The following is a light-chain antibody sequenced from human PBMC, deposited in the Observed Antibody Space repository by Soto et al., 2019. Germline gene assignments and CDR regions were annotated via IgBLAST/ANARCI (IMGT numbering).Light chain of an antibody. V-gene: IGKV3-15*01. J-gene: IGKJ4*01. CDR3: QQYGDWPLT. CDR1: QSVGNN. CDR2: ATS. Sequence: EIVVTQSPATLSVSPGERATLSCRASQSVGNNFAWYQQKPGQAPRLLIFATSTRATGVPARFSGSGSRTEFTLTICSLQSEDFAVYYCQQYGDWPLTFGGGAKVEIE.